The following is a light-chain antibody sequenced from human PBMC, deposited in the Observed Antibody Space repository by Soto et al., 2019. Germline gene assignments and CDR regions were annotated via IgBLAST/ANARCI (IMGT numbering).Light chain of an antibody. CDR3: QQYNDWPRT. V-gene: IGKV3-15*01. Sequence: EIVMTQSPATLSVSPGERATLSCRASQSVGTYLAWYQQKPGQAPRLLIYGASTRAAGISPRFSGGGSGTEFTLTLSSLQSEDFAVYYCQQYNDWPRTFGQGTKVGIK. J-gene: IGKJ1*01. CDR2: GAS. CDR1: QSVGTY.